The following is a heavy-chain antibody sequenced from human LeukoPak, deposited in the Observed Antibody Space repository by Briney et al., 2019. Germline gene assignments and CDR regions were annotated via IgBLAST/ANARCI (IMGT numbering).Heavy chain of an antibody. CDR1: GYTFTGYY. CDR2: INPNSGGT. Sequence: VASVKVSCKASGYTFTGYYMHWVRQAPGQGLEWMGWINPNSGGTNYAQKFQGRVTMTRDTSISTAYMELSRLRFDDTAVYYCARDLAVAGDYYYYGMDVWGQGTTVTVSS. CDR3: ARDLAVAGDYYYYGMDV. V-gene: IGHV1-2*02. D-gene: IGHD6-19*01. J-gene: IGHJ6*02.